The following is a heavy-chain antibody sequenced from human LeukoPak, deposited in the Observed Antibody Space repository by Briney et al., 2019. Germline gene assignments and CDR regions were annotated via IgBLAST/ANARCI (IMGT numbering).Heavy chain of an antibody. Sequence: SETLSFTCTVSGGSISSYYWSWIRQPPGKGLEWIGYIYYSGSTNYNPSLKSRVTISVDTSKNQFSLKLSSVTAADTAVYYCARLTMVRGVLYGMDVWGQGTTVTVSS. CDR1: GGSISSYY. V-gene: IGHV4-59*08. CDR3: ARLTMVRGVLYGMDV. J-gene: IGHJ6*02. CDR2: IYYSGST. D-gene: IGHD3-10*01.